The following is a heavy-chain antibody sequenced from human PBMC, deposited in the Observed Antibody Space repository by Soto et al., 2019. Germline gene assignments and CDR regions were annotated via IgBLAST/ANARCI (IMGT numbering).Heavy chain of an antibody. Sequence: SETLSLTCTVSGGSISSYNWSWIRQSAGKGLEWIGRLYPSGSTNYNPSLKSRVTMSLDTSKNQFSLKLSSVTAADTALYYCARAGTYFYVSESSAFDPWGQGTLVTVSS. V-gene: IGHV4-4*07. D-gene: IGHD3-10*01. CDR1: GGSISSYN. J-gene: IGHJ5*02. CDR3: ARAGTYFYVSESSAFDP. CDR2: LYPSGST.